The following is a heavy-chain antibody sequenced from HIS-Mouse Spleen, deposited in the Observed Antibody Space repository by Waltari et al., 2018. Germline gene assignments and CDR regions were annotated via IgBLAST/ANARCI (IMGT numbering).Heavy chain of an antibody. J-gene: IGHJ4*02. D-gene: IGHD5-18*01. V-gene: IGHV3-33*01. CDR1: SSYG. CDR3: ARDPGPYVDTAMVRYFDY. Sequence: SSYGMHWVRQAPGKGLEWVAVIWYDGSNKYYADSVKGRFTISRDNSKNTLYLQMNSLRAEDTAVYYCARDPGPYVDTAMVRYFDYWGQGTLVTVSS. CDR2: IWYDGSNK.